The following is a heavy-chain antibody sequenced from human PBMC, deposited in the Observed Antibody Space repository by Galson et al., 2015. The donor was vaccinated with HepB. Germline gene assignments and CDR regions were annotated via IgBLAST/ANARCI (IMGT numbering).Heavy chain of an antibody. CDR2: IYPGDSDT. CDR1: GYSFTSYW. J-gene: IGHJ3*02. V-gene: IGHV5-51*01. Sequence: QSGAEVKKPGESLKISCKGSGYSFTSYWIGWVRQMPGKGLEWMGIIYPGDSDTRYSPSFQGQVTISADKSISTAYLQWSSLKASDTAMYYCARVRMVRGVPDAFDIWGQGTMVTVSS. CDR3: ARVRMVRGVPDAFDI. D-gene: IGHD3-10*01.